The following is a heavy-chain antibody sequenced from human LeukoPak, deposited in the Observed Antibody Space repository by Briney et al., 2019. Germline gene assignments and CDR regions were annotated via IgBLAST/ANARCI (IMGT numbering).Heavy chain of an antibody. V-gene: IGHV3-21*01. D-gene: IGHD2-2*01. CDR1: GFSFSAYS. CDR2: ISPGSSYR. J-gene: IGHJ4*02. CDR3: ARGRGCSSMSCYPDY. Sequence: GMSLRLSCAASGFSFSAYSINWVRQAPGKGLEWVSSISPGSSYRHYADSVKGRFTISRDNAKSSLYLQMNSLGAEDTALYYCARGRGCSSMSCYPDYWGQGTLVTVSS.